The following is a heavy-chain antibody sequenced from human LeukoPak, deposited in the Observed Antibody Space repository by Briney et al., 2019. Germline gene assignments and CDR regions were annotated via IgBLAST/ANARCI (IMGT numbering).Heavy chain of an antibody. Sequence: PGRSLRLSCATSGFTFSGYGMHWVRQTPGKGLEWVAVIWYDGSNKYYADSMKGRFTVSRDNSKNTLYLQMNSLRVEDTAVYYCARSGPNLGENYYFDYWGRGNLVTVSS. D-gene: IGHD3-16*01. J-gene: IGHJ4*02. V-gene: IGHV3-33*01. CDR1: GFTFSGYG. CDR2: IWYDGSNK. CDR3: ARSGPNLGENYYFDY.